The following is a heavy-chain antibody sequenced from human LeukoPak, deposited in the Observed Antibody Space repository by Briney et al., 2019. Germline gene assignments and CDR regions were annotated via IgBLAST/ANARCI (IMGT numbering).Heavy chain of an antibody. D-gene: IGHD4-11*01. Sequence: SETLSLTCTVSGGSISSGDYYWSWIRQPPGKGLEWSGYIYYSGSTYYNPSLKSRVTISVDTSKHQFSLKLSSVTAADTAVYYCARDPPHYSNYGGGAFDIWGQGTMVTVSS. CDR1: GGSISSGDYY. J-gene: IGHJ3*02. CDR2: IYYSGST. CDR3: ARDPPHYSNYGGGAFDI. V-gene: IGHV4-30-4*08.